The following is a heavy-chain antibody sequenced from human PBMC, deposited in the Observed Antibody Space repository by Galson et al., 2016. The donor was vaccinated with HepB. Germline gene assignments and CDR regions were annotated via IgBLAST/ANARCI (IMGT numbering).Heavy chain of an antibody. D-gene: IGHD1-26*01. CDR3: ARLYILGYFDP. V-gene: IGHV1-46*01. J-gene: IGHJ2*01. CDR1: GYTFTNYW. CDR2: INPSGGST. Sequence: SVKVSCKASGYTFTNYWMHWVRQAPGQGLEWMGIINPSGGSTTYSQKFQGRLSMTRDTSTSTVYMELSSLRSEDTAVYYCARLYILGYFDPWGRGTLVTVSS.